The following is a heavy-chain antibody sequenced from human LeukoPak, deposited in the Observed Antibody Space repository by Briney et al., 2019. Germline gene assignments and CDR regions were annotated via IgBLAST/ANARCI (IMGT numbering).Heavy chain of an antibody. D-gene: IGHD1-26*01. V-gene: IGHV3-66*01. Sequence: PGGSLRLSCAASGFTVSSNYMSWARQAPVKGLEWVSVMYSGGSAYYADSVKGRFTISRDNSKNTLYLQMNSLRADDTAVYYCARTIVGDSTDAFDIWGQGTTVTVSS. J-gene: IGHJ3*02. CDR2: MYSGGSA. CDR1: GFTVSSNY. CDR3: ARTIVGDSTDAFDI.